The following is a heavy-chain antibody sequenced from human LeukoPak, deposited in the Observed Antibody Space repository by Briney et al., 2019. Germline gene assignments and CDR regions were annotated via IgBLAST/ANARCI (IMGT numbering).Heavy chain of an antibody. Sequence: SETLSLTCTVSGGSISSYYWGWIRQPPGKGLEWLGRIYTSGSTNYNPSLKSRVTISVVTSKNQFSLKLNSVTAADTAIYYCARSTCPSNGRLPPWGQGTLVTVST. D-gene: IGHD2/OR15-2a*01. J-gene: IGHJ5*02. CDR3: ARSTCPSNGRLPP. CDR2: IYTSGST. V-gene: IGHV4-4*08. CDR1: GGSISSYY.